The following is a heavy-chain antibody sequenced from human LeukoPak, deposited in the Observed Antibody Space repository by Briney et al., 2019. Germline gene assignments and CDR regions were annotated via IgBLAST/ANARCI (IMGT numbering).Heavy chain of an antibody. D-gene: IGHD2-21*02. CDR2: INPNSGGT. Sequence: ASVKVSCKASGYTFTGNYMHWVRQAPGQGLEWMGWINPNSGGTNYAQKFQGRVTMTTDTSTSTAYMELRSLRSDDTAVYYCARVGAYCGGDCYSGYWGQGTLVTVSS. J-gene: IGHJ4*02. V-gene: IGHV1-2*02. CDR1: GYTFTGNY. CDR3: ARVGAYCGGDCYSGY.